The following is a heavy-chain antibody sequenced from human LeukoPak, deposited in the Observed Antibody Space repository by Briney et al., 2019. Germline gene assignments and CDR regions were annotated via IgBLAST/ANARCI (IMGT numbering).Heavy chain of an antibody. CDR3: ARDRGFGGVMNY. Sequence: GRSLRLSCAASGFSFSNYGMHWVRQAPDKGLEWMGFIWFDGSNKYYADSVKGRFTISRDNSKNTLYLQMNSLRADDTAVYYCARDRGFGGVMNYWGQGTLVTVSS. CDR2: IWFDGSNK. V-gene: IGHV3-33*01. J-gene: IGHJ4*02. CDR1: GFSFSNYG. D-gene: IGHD3-16*01.